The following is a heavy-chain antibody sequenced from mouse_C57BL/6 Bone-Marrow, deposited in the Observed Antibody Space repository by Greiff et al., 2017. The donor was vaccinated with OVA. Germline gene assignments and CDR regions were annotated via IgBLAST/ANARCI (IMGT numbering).Heavy chain of an antibody. CDR1: GFSLTSYA. V-gene: IGHV2-9-1*01. CDR3: ARGPYYYNSRPYYFDD. CDR2: IWTGGGT. Sequence: VHLVESGPGLVAPSQCLSITCTVSGFSLTSYAISWVRQPPGKGLEWLGVIWTGGGTNYNSAIISRLGISTVNSKSHVVLNMISLQTADTPRYYDARGPYYYNSRPYYFDDWGQGTTLTVSS. D-gene: IGHD1-1*01. J-gene: IGHJ2*01.